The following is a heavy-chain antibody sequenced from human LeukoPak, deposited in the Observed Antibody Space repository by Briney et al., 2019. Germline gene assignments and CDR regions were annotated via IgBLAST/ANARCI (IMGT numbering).Heavy chain of an antibody. J-gene: IGHJ6*02. V-gene: IGHV3-21*01. CDR1: GFTFSSYS. CDR3: ARASTSYYDFWSGYYKANYYYYGMDV. Sequence: GSLRLSCAASGFTFSSYSMSWVRQAPGKGLEWVSSISSSSSYIYYADSVKGRFTISRDNAKNSLYLQMNSLRAEDTAVYYCARASTSYYDFWSGYYKANYYYYGMDVWGQGTTVTVSS. CDR2: ISSSSSYI. D-gene: IGHD3-3*01.